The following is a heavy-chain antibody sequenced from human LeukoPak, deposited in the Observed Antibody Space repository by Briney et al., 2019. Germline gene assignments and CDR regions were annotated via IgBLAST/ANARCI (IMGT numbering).Heavy chain of an antibody. CDR3: ARGAVMTTLSRKSYYFDY. D-gene: IGHD4-11*01. CDR2: IYYSGST. Sequence: SETLSLTCTVSGGSISSYYWSWIRQPPGKGLEWIGYIYYSGSTNYNPSLKSRVTISVDTSKNQFSLKLSSVTAADTAVYYCARGAVMTTLSRKSYYFDYWGQGTLVTVSS. J-gene: IGHJ4*02. V-gene: IGHV4-59*01. CDR1: GGSISSYY.